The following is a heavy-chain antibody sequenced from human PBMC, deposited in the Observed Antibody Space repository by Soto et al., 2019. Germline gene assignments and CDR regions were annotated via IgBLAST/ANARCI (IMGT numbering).Heavy chain of an antibody. J-gene: IGHJ3*02. CDR1: GGTFSTYS. Sequence: QVQLVQSGAEVKKPGSSVKVSCKDSGGTFSTYSLFWVPQAPGQGLEWMGRIIPMLGTRNYAQRFQDRVTITADKTTATAHMELSSLRSEDTALYYCTVGSWSGEVFDIWGQGTMVTVSS. D-gene: IGHD2-21*01. CDR3: TVGSWSGEVFDI. CDR2: IIPMLGTR. V-gene: IGHV1-69*08.